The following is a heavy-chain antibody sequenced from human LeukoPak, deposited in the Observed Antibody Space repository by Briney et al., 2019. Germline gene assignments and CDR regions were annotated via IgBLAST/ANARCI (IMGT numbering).Heavy chain of an antibody. CDR3: ARLPTYDYDSSGYYSFDY. CDR2: INHSGST. J-gene: IGHJ4*02. V-gene: IGHV4-34*01. Sequence: SETLSLTCAVYGGSFSGYYWSWIRQPPGKGLEWIGEINHSGSTNYNPSLKSRVAISVDTSKNQFSLKLSSVTAADTAVYYCARLPTYDYDSSGYYSFDYWGQGTLVTVSS. CDR1: GGSFSGYY. D-gene: IGHD3-22*01.